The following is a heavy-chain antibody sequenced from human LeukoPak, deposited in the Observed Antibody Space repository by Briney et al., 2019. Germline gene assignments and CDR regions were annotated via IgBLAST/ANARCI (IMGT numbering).Heavy chain of an antibody. CDR1: GFTFTSTV. CDR3: AKDLNWFDP. V-gene: IGHV3-23*01. CDR2: ISPDGAYI. Sequence: GGSLRLSCAASGFTFTSTVMTWVRQAPGKGLEWVSTISPDGAYIYYADSVKGRFTISRDNSKNTLYLQMTSLRAEDTAVYYCAKDLNWFDPWGQGTLVTVSS. J-gene: IGHJ5*02.